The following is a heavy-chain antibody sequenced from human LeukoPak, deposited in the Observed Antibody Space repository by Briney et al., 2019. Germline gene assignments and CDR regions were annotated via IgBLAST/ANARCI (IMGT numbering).Heavy chain of an antibody. V-gene: IGHV4-30-2*01. CDR1: GGSISSGGYY. J-gene: IGHJ4*02. CDR2: IYHSGST. CDR3: ARDALGGEYFDY. Sequence: PSETLSLTCTVSGGSISSGGYYWSWIRQPPGKGLEWIGYIYHSGSTYYNPSLKSRVTISVDTSKNQFSLKLSSVTAADTAVYYCARDALGGEYFDYWGQGTLVTVSS. D-gene: IGHD2-21*01.